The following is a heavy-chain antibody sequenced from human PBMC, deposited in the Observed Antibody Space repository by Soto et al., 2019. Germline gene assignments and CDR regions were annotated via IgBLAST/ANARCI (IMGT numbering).Heavy chain of an antibody. J-gene: IGHJ6*02. Sequence: RRLSCAASGFTFSSYGMHWVRQAPGKGLEWVAVIWYDGSNKYYADSVKGRFTISRDNSKNTLYLQMNSLRAEDTAVYYCARGNPDGGYYYYGMDVWGQGTTVTVSS. D-gene: IGHD3-10*01. CDR3: ARGNPDGGYYYYGMDV. V-gene: IGHV3-33*01. CDR2: IWYDGSNK. CDR1: GFTFSSYG.